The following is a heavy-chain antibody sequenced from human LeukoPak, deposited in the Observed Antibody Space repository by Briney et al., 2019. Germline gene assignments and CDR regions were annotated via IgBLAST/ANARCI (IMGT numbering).Heavy chain of an antibody. CDR1: GFTVSSNY. V-gene: IGHV3-53*01. J-gene: IGHJ4*02. CDR2: IYSGGST. D-gene: IGHD3-22*01. CDR3: AKDRYYDNSGNHFESEK. Sequence: GGSLRLSCAASGFTVSSNYMSWVRQAPGKGLEWVSVIYSGGSTYYADSVAGRFTVSRDNSKNTLYLQMSNLRAEDTALYYCAKDRYYDNSGNHFESEKWGQGTLVTVSS.